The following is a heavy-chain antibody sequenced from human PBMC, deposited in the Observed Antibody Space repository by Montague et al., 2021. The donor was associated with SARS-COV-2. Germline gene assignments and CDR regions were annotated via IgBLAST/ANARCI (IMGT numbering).Heavy chain of an antibody. CDR1: GFTFSSYS. V-gene: IGHV3-21*01. Sequence: LRLSCAASGFTFSSYSMNWVRQTPGKGLEWVSSISSSSSYIYYADSVKGRFTISRDNAKNSLYLQMNSLRAEDTAVYYCARGPYSGYDLGELDYWGQGTLVTVSS. CDR3: ARGPYSGYDLGELDY. D-gene: IGHD5-12*01. J-gene: IGHJ4*02. CDR2: ISSSSSYI.